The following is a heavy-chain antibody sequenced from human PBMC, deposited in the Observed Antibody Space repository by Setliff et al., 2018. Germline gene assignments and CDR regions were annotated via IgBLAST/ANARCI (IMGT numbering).Heavy chain of an antibody. CDR3: ARVAGSGYLDRCFDP. D-gene: IGHD3-22*01. CDR2: VYTSGST. Sequence: PSETLSLTCTVSGDSISNDTYYWSWIRQPAGKGLEWIGRVYTSGSTNYNPSLNSRVTISLDTSKNQFSLKLISVTAADTAVYYCARVAGSGYLDRCFDPWGQGTLVTAPQ. J-gene: IGHJ5*02. V-gene: IGHV4-61*02. CDR1: GDSISNDTYY.